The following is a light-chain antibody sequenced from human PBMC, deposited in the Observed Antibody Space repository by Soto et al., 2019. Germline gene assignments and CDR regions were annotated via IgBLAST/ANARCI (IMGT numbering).Light chain of an antibody. Sequence: SVGTRPASGSGAPGRAGTISCTGTSSDVGGYNYVSWHQQHPGKAPKLMIYEVSKRPSGVPDRFSGSKSGNTASLTVSGLQADDEADYYCSSYAGSNNFYVFGTGTKVTVL. CDR1: SSDVGGYNY. J-gene: IGLJ1*01. CDR3: SSYAGSNNFYV. V-gene: IGLV2-8*01. CDR2: EVS.